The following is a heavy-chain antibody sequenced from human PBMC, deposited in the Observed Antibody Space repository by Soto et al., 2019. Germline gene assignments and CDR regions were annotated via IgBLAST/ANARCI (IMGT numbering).Heavy chain of an antibody. CDR3: ARGTPWPSTMVVVVPTGYSFDI. D-gene: IGHD3-22*01. Sequence: SVKVSCKASGGTFSSYAISWVRQAPRQGLEWMGGIIPIFGTATYAQKFQGRVTITADESTSTAYMELSSLRSEDTAVYYCARGTPWPSTMVVVVPTGYSFDIWGQVTMVTV. CDR2: IIPIFGTA. CDR1: GGTFSSYA. V-gene: IGHV1-69*13. J-gene: IGHJ3*02.